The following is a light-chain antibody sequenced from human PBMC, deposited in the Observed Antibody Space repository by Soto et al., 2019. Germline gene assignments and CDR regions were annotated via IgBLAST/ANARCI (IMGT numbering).Light chain of an antibody. CDR1: SSDVGAYDF. CDR3: SSYTSSSTRV. J-gene: IGLJ1*01. CDR2: EVS. V-gene: IGLV2-14*03. Sequence: SALTQPASVSGSPGQSITISCTGTSSDVGAYDFVSWYQQHPDEAPKLMIYEVSNRPSGVSNRFSGSKSVNTATLTISGLQAEDEADYYCSSYTSSSTRVFGTGTKVTVL.